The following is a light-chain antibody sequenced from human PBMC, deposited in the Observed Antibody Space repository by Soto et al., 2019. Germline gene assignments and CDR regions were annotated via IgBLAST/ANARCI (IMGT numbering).Light chain of an antibody. J-gene: IGKJ1*01. CDR2: DAS. Sequence: EIVMTQSPATLSVSPGERATLSCRASQSISNKLAWYQQKPGQAPRLLISDASTRATGIPARFSGSGSGTDFTLTISSLEPEDFAVYYCQQYNDWPRTFGQGTKVDIK. CDR3: QQYNDWPRT. CDR1: QSISNK. V-gene: IGKV3-15*01.